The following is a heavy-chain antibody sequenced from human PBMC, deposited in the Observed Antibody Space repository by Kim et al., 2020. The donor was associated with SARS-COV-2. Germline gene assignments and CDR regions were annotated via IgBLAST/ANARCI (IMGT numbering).Heavy chain of an antibody. Sequence: ASVKVSCKASGYTFTSYDINWVRQATGQGLEWMGWMNPNSGNTGYAQKFQGRVTMTRYTPISTAYMEPSSLRSEDTAVCYCARAKLVQGVFYYYYYMDVW. CDR1: GYTFTSYD. CDR3: ARAKLVQGVFYYYYYMDV. CDR2: MNPNSGNT. J-gene: IGHJ6*03. D-gene: IGHD3-10*01. V-gene: IGHV1-8*01.